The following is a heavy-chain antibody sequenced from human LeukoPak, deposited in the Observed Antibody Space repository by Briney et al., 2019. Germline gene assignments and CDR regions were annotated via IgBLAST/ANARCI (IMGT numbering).Heavy chain of an antibody. J-gene: IGHJ4*02. CDR3: AKGPNFYSWRAVDY. CDR1: DSTFRSHD. V-gene: IGHV3-23*01. CDR2: IAADGAS. Sequence: PGGSLTLSCAGFDSTFRSHDMSWVRQTLQKGLEWVSSIAADGASFYADSVRGRFTISRDKSESILYLQMNSLRADDTAIYYCAKGPNFYSWRAVDYWGQGSLVTVSS. D-gene: IGHD3-3*01.